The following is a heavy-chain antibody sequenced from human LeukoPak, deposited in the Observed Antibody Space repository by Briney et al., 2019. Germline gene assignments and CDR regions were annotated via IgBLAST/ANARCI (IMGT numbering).Heavy chain of an antibody. J-gene: IGHJ5*02. CDR3: ARVGPRHNWFDP. Sequence: PSETLSLTCTVSGGSIRSYYWNWIRQPPGKGLEWIGYIYYSGNTNYNPSLKSRVTISVDTSKNQFSLKLSSVTAADTAVYYCARVGPRHNWFDPWGQGTLVTVSS. CDR1: GGSIRSYY. D-gene: IGHD3/OR15-3a*01. V-gene: IGHV4-59*12. CDR2: IYYSGNT.